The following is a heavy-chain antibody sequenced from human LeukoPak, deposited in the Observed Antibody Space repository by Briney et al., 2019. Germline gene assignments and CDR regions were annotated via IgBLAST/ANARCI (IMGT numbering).Heavy chain of an antibody. D-gene: IGHD6-19*01. CDR2: INQDGREI. Sequence: GGSLRLSCAASGFTVSSNYMSWVRQAPGKGLEWVANINQDGREIYYVDSVKGRFTISRDNAKNSLYLQMNSLRAEDTAVYYCAKIRYGTGWYYDYWGQGTLVTVSS. CDR1: GFTVSSNY. J-gene: IGHJ4*02. CDR3: AKIRYGTGWYYDY. V-gene: IGHV3-7*01.